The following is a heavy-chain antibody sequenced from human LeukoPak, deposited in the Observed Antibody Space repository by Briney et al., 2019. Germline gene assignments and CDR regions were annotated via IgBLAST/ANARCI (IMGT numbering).Heavy chain of an antibody. D-gene: IGHD4-17*01. CDR3: AKVGPDYGDLFDY. J-gene: IGHJ4*02. V-gene: IGHV3-30*02. CDR2: IRYDGSNK. CDR1: GFTFSSYG. Sequence: PGRSLRLSCAASGFTFSSYGMHWVRQAPGKGLEWVAFIRYDGSNKYYADSVKGRFTISRDNSKNTLYLQMNSLRAEDTAVYYCAKVGPDYGDLFDYWGQGTLVTVSS.